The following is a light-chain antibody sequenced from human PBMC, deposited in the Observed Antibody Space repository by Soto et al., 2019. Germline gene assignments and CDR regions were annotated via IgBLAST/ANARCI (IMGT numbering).Light chain of an antibody. CDR2: LNSDGSH. Sequence: QSVLTQSPSASASLGASVKLTCTLSRGHSCYAIAWHQQQPEKGPRYLMKLNSDGSHSKGDGIPDRSSGSSSGAERYLTISSLQSEDEADYYCQTWGTGIQVFGTGTKLTVL. CDR3: QTWGTGIQV. J-gene: IGLJ1*01. V-gene: IGLV4-69*01. CDR1: RGHSCYA.